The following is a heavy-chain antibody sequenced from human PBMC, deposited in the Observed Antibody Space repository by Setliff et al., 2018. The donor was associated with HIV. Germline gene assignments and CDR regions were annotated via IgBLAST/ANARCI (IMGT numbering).Heavy chain of an antibody. CDR3: ARGPDFWSAHPYSYYYMDV. CDR2: IYTSGST. J-gene: IGHJ6*03. CDR1: GGSISSRGSYY. V-gene: IGHV4-61*09. D-gene: IGHD3-3*01. Sequence: SETLSLTCTVSGGSISSRGSYYWSWIRQPAGKGLEWIGHIYTSGSTNYNPSLKSRVTISVDTSKNQFSLKLSSVTAADTAVYYCARGPDFWSAHPYSYYYMDVWGKGTTVTVSS.